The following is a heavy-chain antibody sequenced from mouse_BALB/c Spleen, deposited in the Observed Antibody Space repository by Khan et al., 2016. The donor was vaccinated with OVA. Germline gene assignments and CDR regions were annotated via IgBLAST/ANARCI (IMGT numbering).Heavy chain of an antibody. V-gene: IGHV1S29*02. CDR3: ARSGYGSFGY. J-gene: IGHJ3*01. D-gene: IGHD1-2*01. CDR1: GYTFTDYN. Sequence: VQLQQSGPEVVRPGASVKISCKASGYTFTDYNMDWVKQRHGKSLEWIGYIHPNNGDTGYNQKFKTKASLTVDDSSRTVHMELRSLTSEDSAVYYCARSGYGSFGYWGQGTLVTVSA. CDR2: IHPNNGDT.